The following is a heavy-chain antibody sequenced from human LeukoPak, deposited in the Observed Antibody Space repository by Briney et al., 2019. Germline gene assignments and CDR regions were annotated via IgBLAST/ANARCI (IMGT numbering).Heavy chain of an antibody. V-gene: IGHV3-23*01. Sequence: GGSLRLSCAASGFTFSSYAMTWVRQAPGKGLEWVSVISDSGGSKYYADSVKGRFTISRDNSKNTLYLQMNSLRAEDTAVYYCAKGGYFLYYWGQGTLVTVSS. CDR2: ISDSGGSK. J-gene: IGHJ4*02. D-gene: IGHD2/OR15-2a*01. CDR3: AKGGYFLYY. CDR1: GFTFSSYA.